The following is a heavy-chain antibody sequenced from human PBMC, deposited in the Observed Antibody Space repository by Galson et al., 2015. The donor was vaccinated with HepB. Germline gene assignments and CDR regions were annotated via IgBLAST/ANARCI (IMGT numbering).Heavy chain of an antibody. Sequence: SLRLSCAASGLTFSYFAIQWVRQAPGKRLEYVAVISGDGGTIDYADFVKGRFTISRDNPKNTLYLQMGSLRVEDMAVYYCARPRALIHGHLDLWVRGTLVTVSS. V-gene: IGHV3-64*02. CDR3: ARPRALIHGHLDL. J-gene: IGHJ2*01. CDR2: ISGDGGTI. CDR1: GLTFSYFA. D-gene: IGHD3-10*01.